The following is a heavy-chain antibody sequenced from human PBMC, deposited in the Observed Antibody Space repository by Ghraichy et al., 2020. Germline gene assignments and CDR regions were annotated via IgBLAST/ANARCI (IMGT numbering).Heavy chain of an antibody. CDR1: GGSISSYY. Sequence: GSLRLSCTVSGGSISSYYWSWIRQPPGKGLEWIGYIYYSGSTNYNPSLKSRVTISVDTSKNQFSLKLSSVTAADTAVYYCARQSIAAAGVKGVGWFDPWGQGTLVTVSS. D-gene: IGHD6-13*01. CDR3: ARQSIAAAGVKGVGWFDP. J-gene: IGHJ5*02. V-gene: IGHV4-59*08. CDR2: IYYSGST.